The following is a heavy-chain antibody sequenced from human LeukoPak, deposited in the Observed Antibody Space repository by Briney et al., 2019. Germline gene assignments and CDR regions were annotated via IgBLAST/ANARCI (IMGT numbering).Heavy chain of an antibody. CDR2: INHSGST. CDR3: ARGPRTHYFGSGSYYNSRYFDY. CDR1: GGSFSGYY. D-gene: IGHD3-10*01. Sequence: PSETLSLTCAVYGGSFSGYYWSWIPQPPRKGLEWIGEINHSGSTNYNPSLKSRVTISVDTSKNQFSLKMSSVTGADTAVYYCARGPRTHYFGSGSYYNSRYFDYWGQGTLVTVSS. J-gene: IGHJ4*02. V-gene: IGHV4-34*01.